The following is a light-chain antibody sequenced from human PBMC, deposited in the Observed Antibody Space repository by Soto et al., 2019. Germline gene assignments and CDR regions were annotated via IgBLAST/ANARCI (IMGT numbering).Light chain of an antibody. Sequence: QSVLTQPPSASGSPGQSVTISCTGTSSDVGGYNFVSWYQQHPGKAPKFMIYEVSKRPSGVPDRFSGSKSGNTASLTVSGLQAEDEADYYCSSYAGGIKWVFGGGTKLPGL. CDR1: SSDVGGYNF. V-gene: IGLV2-8*01. J-gene: IGLJ3*02. CDR2: EVS. CDR3: SSYAGGIKWV.